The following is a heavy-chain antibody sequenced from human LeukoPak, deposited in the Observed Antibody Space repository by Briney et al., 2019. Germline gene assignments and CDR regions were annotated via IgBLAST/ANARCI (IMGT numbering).Heavy chain of an antibody. Sequence: PGGSLRLSCAASGFTFSSYGMHWVRQAPGKGLEWVAVISYDGSNKYYADSVKGRFTISRDNSKNTLYLQMNSLRAEDTAVYYCAKLPVEMATIFAFGIWGQGTMVTVSS. J-gene: IGHJ3*02. CDR3: AKLPVEMATIFAFGI. D-gene: IGHD5-24*01. V-gene: IGHV3-30*18. CDR1: GFTFSSYG. CDR2: ISYDGSNK.